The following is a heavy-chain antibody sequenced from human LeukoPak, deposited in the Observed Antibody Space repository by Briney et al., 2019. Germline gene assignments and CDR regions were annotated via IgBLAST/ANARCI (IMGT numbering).Heavy chain of an antibody. CDR3: ARVRDVYNDAFDI. CDR1: GYTFTGYY. J-gene: IGHJ3*02. V-gene: IGHV1-2*02. Sequence: GASVKVSCKASGYTFTGYYMHWVRQAPGQGLEWMGWINPNSGGTNYAQKFQGRVSMTADTSTSTVYMELRSLRSEDTAVYYCARVRDVYNDAFDIWGQGTMVIAS. CDR2: INPNSGGT. D-gene: IGHD5-24*01.